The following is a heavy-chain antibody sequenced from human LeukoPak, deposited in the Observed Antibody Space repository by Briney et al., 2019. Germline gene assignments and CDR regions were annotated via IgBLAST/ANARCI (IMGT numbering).Heavy chain of an antibody. Sequence: GASVKVSCKASGYTFAGYHIHWVRQAPGPGLEWMGWINPNSGDTTFAQKFQGRVTMTRDTSISTAYMELSRLRSDDTAVYYCATVADGSCSDYDPRGCYFDYWGQGTLVTVSS. D-gene: IGHD5-12*01. CDR2: INPNSGDT. V-gene: IGHV1-2*02. CDR3: ATVADGSCSDYDPRGCYFDY. J-gene: IGHJ4*02. CDR1: GYTFAGYH.